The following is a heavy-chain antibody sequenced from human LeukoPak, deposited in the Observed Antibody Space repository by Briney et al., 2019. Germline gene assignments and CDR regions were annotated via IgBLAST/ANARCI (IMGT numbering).Heavy chain of an antibody. Sequence: GASVKVSCKASGYTFTGYYVHWVRQAPGQGLEWMGWINPNSGSTYYAQNFQGRVTMTRDTSIGTAYMELSRLRSDDTAVYYCARESAIPAAGRPDQSFDYWGQGTLVTVSS. CDR3: ARESAIPAAGRPDQSFDY. CDR2: INPNSGST. D-gene: IGHD6-13*01. J-gene: IGHJ4*02. V-gene: IGHV1-2*02. CDR1: GYTFTGYY.